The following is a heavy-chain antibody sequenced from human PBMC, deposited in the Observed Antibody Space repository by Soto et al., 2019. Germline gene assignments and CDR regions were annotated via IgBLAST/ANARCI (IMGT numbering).Heavy chain of an antibody. CDR1: GFTVSSNY. Sequence: GGSLRLSCAASGFTVSSNYMSWVRQAPGKGLEWVSVIYSGGSTYYADSVKGRFTISRDNSKNTLYLQMNSLRAEDTAVYYCASLTIATYNWDSWGQGTLVTVSS. D-gene: IGHD1-20*01. CDR2: IYSGGST. CDR3: ASLTIATYNWDS. J-gene: IGHJ4*02. V-gene: IGHV3-53*01.